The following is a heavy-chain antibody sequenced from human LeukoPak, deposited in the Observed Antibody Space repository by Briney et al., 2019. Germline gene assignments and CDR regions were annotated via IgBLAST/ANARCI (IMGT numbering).Heavy chain of an antibody. V-gene: IGHV3-21*04. CDR1: GFTFSSYS. Sequence: GGSLRLSCAASGFTFSSYSMNWVRQAPGKGLEWVSSISSSSSYIYYADSVKGRFTISRDNAKNSLYLQMNSLRAEDTAVYYCASRITMVRGVSVADAFDIWGQGTMVTVSS. CDR2: ISSSSSYI. CDR3: ASRITMVRGVSVADAFDI. D-gene: IGHD3-10*01. J-gene: IGHJ3*02.